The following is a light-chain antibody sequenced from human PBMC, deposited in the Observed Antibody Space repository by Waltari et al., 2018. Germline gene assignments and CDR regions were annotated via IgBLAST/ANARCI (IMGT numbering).Light chain of an antibody. CDR3: QAWDSSTVV. J-gene: IGLJ2*01. V-gene: IGLV3-1*01. Sequence: SYELTQPPSVSVSPRQTANITCSGDKLGDKSICWYQQKPGQSPVLVIYQDDRRPSGIPERFSGSNSGNTATLTISGTQAMDEADYYCQAWDSSTVVFGGGTKLTVL. CDR1: KLGDKS. CDR2: QDD.